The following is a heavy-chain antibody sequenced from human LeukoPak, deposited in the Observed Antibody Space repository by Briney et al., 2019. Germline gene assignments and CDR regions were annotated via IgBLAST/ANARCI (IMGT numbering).Heavy chain of an antibody. V-gene: IGHV4-59*08. D-gene: IGHD3-10*01. CDR3: ARPRGRYGSGSYEIDY. Sequence: SETLSLTCTVSGGSISSYYWSWIRQPPGKGLEWIGYVSYSGSTNYNPSLKSRVTISVDTSKNQFSLKLSSVTAADTAVYYCARPRGRYGSGSYEIDYWGQGTLVTVSS. CDR2: VSYSGST. J-gene: IGHJ4*02. CDR1: GGSISSYY.